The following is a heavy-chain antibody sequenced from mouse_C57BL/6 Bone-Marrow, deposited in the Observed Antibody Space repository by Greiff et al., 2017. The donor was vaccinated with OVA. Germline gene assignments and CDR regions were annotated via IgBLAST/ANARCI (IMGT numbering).Heavy chain of an antibody. J-gene: IGHJ1*03. CDR3: ARSSPYWYFDV. D-gene: IGHD1-1*01. V-gene: IGHV2-9*01. CDR1: GFSLTSYG. Sequence: VKLVESGPGLVAPSQCLSITCTVSGFSLTSYGVDWVRKPPGKGLEWLGVIWGGGSKTYNSALMSRLSISTDNSKSQVFLKMNSLPTDDTAMYYCARSSPYWYFDVWGTGTTVTVSS. CDR2: IWGGGSK.